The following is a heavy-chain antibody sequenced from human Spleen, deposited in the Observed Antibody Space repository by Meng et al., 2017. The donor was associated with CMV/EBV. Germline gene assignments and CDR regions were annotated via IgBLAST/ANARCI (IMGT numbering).Heavy chain of an antibody. D-gene: IGHD3-9*01. CDR2: MRFDGATR. CDR3: ARAKTYYDILTGYYGPLYGMDV. CDR1: GFIFSKYG. V-gene: IGHV3-30*02. Sequence: GGSLRLSCEASGFIFSKYGMNWARQAPGKGLEWVAFMRFDGATRYYADSVKGRFTISRDNSKNTLYLQMNSLRAEDTAVYYCARAKTYYDILTGYYGPLYGMDVWGQGTTVTVSS. J-gene: IGHJ6*02.